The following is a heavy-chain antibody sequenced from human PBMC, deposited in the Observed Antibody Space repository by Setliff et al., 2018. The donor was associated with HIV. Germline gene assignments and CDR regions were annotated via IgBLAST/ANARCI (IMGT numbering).Heavy chain of an antibody. CDR2: TSGHTGNK. J-gene: IGHJ4*02. V-gene: IGHV1-18*01. Sequence: ASVKVSCKTSGFSFDDYGISWVRQAPGQGLEWMGWTSGHTGNKKYAKKVQGRLTMTIDTSTTTAYMDLTNLAPNDTAFYYCTTEAHCSSTSCPGTSDFWGQGTLVTVSS. CDR3: TTEAHCSSTSCPGTSDF. D-gene: IGHD2-2*01. CDR1: GFSFDDYG.